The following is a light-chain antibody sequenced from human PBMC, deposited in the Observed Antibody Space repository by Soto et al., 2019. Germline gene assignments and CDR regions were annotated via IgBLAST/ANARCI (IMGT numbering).Light chain of an antibody. Sequence: EIVMTQSPTTLSVSPGEKATLSCRASQSVTNNLAWYQQKPGQAPSLLIYFASTRATGIPARFSGSGSGKEFTLTISSLQSEDFAVYYCQQYNKWPLTFGGGTKVETK. V-gene: IGKV3-15*01. CDR2: FAS. CDR1: QSVTNN. J-gene: IGKJ4*01. CDR3: QQYNKWPLT.